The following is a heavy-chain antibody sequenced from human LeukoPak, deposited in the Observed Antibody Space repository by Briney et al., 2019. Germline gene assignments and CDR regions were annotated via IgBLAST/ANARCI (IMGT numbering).Heavy chain of an antibody. J-gene: IGHJ4*02. CDR3: VRVRGYCSGGTCYALWDY. CDR1: GFTFSKYW. V-gene: IGHV3-7*01. D-gene: IGHD2-15*01. CDR2: IKEDGGEK. Sequence: GGSLRLSCAASGFTFSKYWMTWVRQAPGKGLEWVAHIKEDGGEKHYVDPVKGRFTISRDNAKNSLYLQMNSLRDEDTAMYYCVRVRGYCSGGTCYALWDYWGQGTLVTVSS.